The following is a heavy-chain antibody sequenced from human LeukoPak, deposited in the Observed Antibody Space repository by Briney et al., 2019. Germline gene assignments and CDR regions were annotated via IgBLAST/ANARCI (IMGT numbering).Heavy chain of an antibody. D-gene: IGHD6-13*01. CDR1: GGSISSGGYY. V-gene: IGHV4-30-2*01. J-gene: IGHJ4*02. CDR3: ARGSDEQQPRRGRGY. CDR2: IYHSGST. Sequence: PSETLSLTCTVSGGSISSGGYYWSWIRQPPGKGLEWIGYIYHSGSTYYNPSLKSRVTISVDRSKNQFSLKLSSVTAADTAVYYCARGSDEQQPRRGRGYWGQGTLVTVSS.